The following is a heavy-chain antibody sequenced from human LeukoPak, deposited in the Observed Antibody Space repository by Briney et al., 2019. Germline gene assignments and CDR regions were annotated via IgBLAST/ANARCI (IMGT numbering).Heavy chain of an antibody. CDR3: ARNYYGSGSYYPFYYYYGMDV. V-gene: IGHV4-34*01. D-gene: IGHD3-10*01. CDR1: GGSFSGYY. J-gene: IGHJ6*02. CDR2: INHSGST. Sequence: PSETLSLTCAVYGGSFSGYYWSWIRQPPGKGLEWIGEINHSGSTNYNPSLKSRVTISVDTSKNQFSLKLSSVTAADTAVYYCARNYYGSGSYYPFYYYYGMDVWGQGTTVTVSS.